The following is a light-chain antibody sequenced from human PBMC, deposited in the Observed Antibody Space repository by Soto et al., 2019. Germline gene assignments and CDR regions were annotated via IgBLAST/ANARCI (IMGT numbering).Light chain of an antibody. J-gene: IGKJ1*01. CDR3: QQYTPNSRT. Sequence: DIQMTQSPPSLSSSVGDRTTITCRASQTIRTYLHWYQQKPGKAPNLLIYSASNLQSGVPSRFSGSGSGTEFTLTISSLQPDDFATYSCQQYTPNSRTFGQGTKVDI. CDR1: QTIRTY. CDR2: SAS. V-gene: IGKV1-39*01.